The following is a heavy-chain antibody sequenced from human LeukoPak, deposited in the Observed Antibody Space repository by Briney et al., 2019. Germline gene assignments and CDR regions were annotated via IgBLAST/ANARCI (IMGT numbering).Heavy chain of an antibody. CDR3: ARGRCSGYDQAGYYYYGMDV. CDR2: ISSSGRNI. CDR1: GFNFNSYS. V-gene: IGHV3-21*01. D-gene: IGHD5-12*01. J-gene: IGHJ6*02. Sequence: KTGGSLRLSCAASGFNFNSYSMNWVRQAPGKGLEWVSSISSSGRNIYYADSVKGRFTISRDNAKNSLYVQMNSLRAEDTAVYYCARGRCSGYDQAGYYYYGMDVWGQGTTVTVSS.